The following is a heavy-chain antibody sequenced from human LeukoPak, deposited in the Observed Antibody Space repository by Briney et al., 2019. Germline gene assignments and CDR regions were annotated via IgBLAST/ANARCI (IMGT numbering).Heavy chain of an antibody. Sequence: GGSLRLSCAASGFTFSNYAMSWVRQAPGKGLEGVSLITDSGSRTYYADSVKGRFTISRDNSKNTLYLQMNSLRAEDTAVYYCAKKSTKLQYYFDYWGRGTLVTVSS. J-gene: IGHJ4*02. D-gene: IGHD4-11*01. CDR1: GFTFSNYA. CDR2: ITDSGSRT. CDR3: AKKSTKLQYYFDY. V-gene: IGHV3-23*01.